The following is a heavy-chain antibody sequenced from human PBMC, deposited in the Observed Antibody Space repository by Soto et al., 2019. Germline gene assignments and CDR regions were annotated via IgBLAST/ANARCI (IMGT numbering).Heavy chain of an antibody. V-gene: IGHV3-74*01. CDR1: GFTFSPFW. J-gene: IGHJ2*01. CDR2: INSDGNST. CDR3: TRHALQYCGGDCYLLPYFDL. D-gene: IGHD2-21*02. Sequence: GGSLRLSCAASGFTFSPFWMHWVRQVPGKGPVWVSRINSDGNSTSYADSVKGRFTISRDNAKNTLYLQMNSLKTEDTAVYYCTRHALQYCGGDCYLLPYFDLWGRGTLVTVSS.